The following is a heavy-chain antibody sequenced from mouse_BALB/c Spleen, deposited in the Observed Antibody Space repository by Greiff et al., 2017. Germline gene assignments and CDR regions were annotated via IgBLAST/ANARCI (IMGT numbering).Heavy chain of an antibody. CDR1: GFSLTSYD. CDR2: IWTGGGT. J-gene: IGHJ1*01. CDR3: VRDRGVTTVGNWYFDV. D-gene: IGHD1-1*01. Sequence: VQRVESGPGLVAPSQSLSITCTVSGFSLTSYDISWIRQPPGKGLEWLGVIWTGGGTNYNSAFMSRLSISKDNSKSQVFLKMNSLQTDDTAIYYCVRDRGVTTVGNWYFDVWGAGTTVTVSS. V-gene: IGHV2-9-2*01.